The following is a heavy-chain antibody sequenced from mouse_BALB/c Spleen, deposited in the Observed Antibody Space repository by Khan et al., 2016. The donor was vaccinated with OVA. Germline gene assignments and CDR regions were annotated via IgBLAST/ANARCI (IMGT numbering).Heavy chain of an antibody. CDR1: GFSLTSYG. Sequence: QVQLKQSGPGLVAPSQSLSITCTVSGFSLTSYGVHWVRQPPGKGLEWLGVIWTGGSTNYNSALMSRLSISIDNSKSQVFLKMNSLQTDDTAMYYCARYYGNYGWYFDVWGAGTTVTVSS. D-gene: IGHD2-1*01. V-gene: IGHV2-9*02. CDR2: IWTGGST. CDR3: ARYYGNYGWYFDV. J-gene: IGHJ1*01.